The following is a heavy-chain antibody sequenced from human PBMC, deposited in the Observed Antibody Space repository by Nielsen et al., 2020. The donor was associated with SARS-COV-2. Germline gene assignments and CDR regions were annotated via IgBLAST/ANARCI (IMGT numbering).Heavy chain of an antibody. V-gene: IGHV3-53*01. Sequence: GESLKISCEASGFSVSSNYINWVRQAPGKGLERVSVIYSDGTTDYADSVKGRLTISRDNFKNTVFLQMNSLRAEDTAVYYCARGVRGNWFDPWGQGTLVTVSS. CDR1: GFSVSSNY. D-gene: IGHD3-10*02. CDR2: IYSDGTT. J-gene: IGHJ5*02. CDR3: ARGVRGNWFDP.